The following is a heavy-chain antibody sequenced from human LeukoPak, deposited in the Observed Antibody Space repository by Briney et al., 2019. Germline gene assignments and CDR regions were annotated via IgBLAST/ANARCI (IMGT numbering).Heavy chain of an antibody. Sequence: GGSLRLSCAVSGFSFSNYAMSWVRQGPGKGLEWVSALSGSGVKTFYRDSVKGRFTISRDNSKNTLYLEMNSLGAEDTALYYCAKGVNIDPPYHFDCWGQGTMVIVSS. J-gene: IGHJ4*02. CDR2: LSGSGVKT. V-gene: IGHV3-23*02. CDR1: GFSFSNYA. CDR3: AKGVNIDPPYHFDC.